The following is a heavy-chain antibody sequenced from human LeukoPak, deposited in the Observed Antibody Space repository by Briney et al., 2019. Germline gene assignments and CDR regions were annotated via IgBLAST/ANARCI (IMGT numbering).Heavy chain of an antibody. Sequence: PGGSLRLSCTASGFTFCDYYMTWLRQAPGKGLDWLSYINGDGTTIHYAESVKGRFTISRDNGKKSVYLHINSLRAEDTAVYYCARYPLQYYYYFLDVWGKGTTVTVSS. CDR3: ARYPLQYYYYFLDV. D-gene: IGHD2-2*02. J-gene: IGHJ6*04. V-gene: IGHV3-11*01. CDR1: GFTFCDYY. CDR2: INGDGTTI.